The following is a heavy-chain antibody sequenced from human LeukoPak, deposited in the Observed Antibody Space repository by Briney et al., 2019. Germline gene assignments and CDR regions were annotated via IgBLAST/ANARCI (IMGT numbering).Heavy chain of an antibody. CDR2: ISGSGGST. J-gene: IGHJ4*02. Sequence: GGSLRLSCAASGFTFSSYAMSWVRQAPGKGLEWVSAISGSGGSTYYADSVKGRFTISRDDAKNSLYLQMNSLRAEDTAVYYCARVVYYDSSGYNYWGQGTLVTVSS. CDR1: GFTFSSYA. V-gene: IGHV3-23*01. D-gene: IGHD3-22*01. CDR3: ARVVYYDSSGYNY.